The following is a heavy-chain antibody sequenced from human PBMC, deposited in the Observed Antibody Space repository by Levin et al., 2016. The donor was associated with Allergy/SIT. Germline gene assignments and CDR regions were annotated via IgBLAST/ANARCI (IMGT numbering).Heavy chain of an antibody. CDR1: GFTFSSYS. CDR2: ISSSSSYI. J-gene: IGHJ4*02. CDR3: ARSSEIYYFDY. Sequence: GESLKISCAASGFTFSSYSMNWVRQAPGKGLEWVSSISSSSSYIYYADSVKGRFTISRDNAKNSLYLQMNSLRAEDTAVYYCARSSEIYYFDYWGQGTLVTVSS. V-gene: IGHV3-21*01.